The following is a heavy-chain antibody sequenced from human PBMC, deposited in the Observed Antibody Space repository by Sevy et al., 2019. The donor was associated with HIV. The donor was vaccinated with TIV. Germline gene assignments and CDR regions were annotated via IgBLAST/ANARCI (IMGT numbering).Heavy chain of an antibody. J-gene: IGHJ6*02. Sequence: GGSRRLSCAASGFTFSIYAMSWVRQAPGKGLEWVSSISRSGGSTHYADSVKGRLTISRDNSKSTLFLQMNSLRAEDTAVYYCAKVDVVVPVADYGLDVWGQGTTVTVSS. CDR1: GFTFSIYA. V-gene: IGHV3-23*01. CDR3: AKVDVVVPVADYGLDV. D-gene: IGHD2-2*01. CDR2: ISRSGGST.